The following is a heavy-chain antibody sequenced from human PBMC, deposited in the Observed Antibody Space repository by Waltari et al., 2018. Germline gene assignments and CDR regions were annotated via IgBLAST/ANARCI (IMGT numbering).Heavy chain of an antibody. CDR3: VRSLHI. CDR2: INPDGSGT. J-gene: IGHJ3*02. Sequence: EVHLVESGGGLVQPGRSLSLSCAASGFTFSTYWRYWDRQTPGQGLVWISHINPDGSGTTYADSVKGRFTISRDNAKNTLYLQMNSLRVEDTAMYFCVRSLHIWGQGTMVTVSS. V-gene: IGHV3-74*01. CDR1: GFTFSTYW.